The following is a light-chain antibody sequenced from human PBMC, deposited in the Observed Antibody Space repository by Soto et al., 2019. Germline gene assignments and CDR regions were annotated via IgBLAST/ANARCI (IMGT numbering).Light chain of an antibody. V-gene: IGKV3-11*01. Sequence: EIVLTQSPATLSLSPGEIATLSCRASQSVSSYLAWYQQKPGQAPRLLIYDASDRATGIPARFSGSGSGTDFDLTISSREPEDFAVYYCQQRSHWPPVTFGGGTKVEIK. J-gene: IGKJ4*01. CDR1: QSVSSY. CDR2: DAS. CDR3: QQRSHWPPVT.